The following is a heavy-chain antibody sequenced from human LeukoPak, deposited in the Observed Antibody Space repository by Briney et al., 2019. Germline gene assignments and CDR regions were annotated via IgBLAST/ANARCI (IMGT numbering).Heavy chain of an antibody. J-gene: IGHJ4*02. CDR3: AREYCSSTSCYAKGIFDY. CDR2: IWYDGGNK. V-gene: IGHV3-33*01. Sequence: GGSLRLSCAASGFTFSSYGMHWVRQAPGKGLEWVAVIWYDGGNKYYADSVKGRFTISRDNSKSTLYLQMNSLRAEDTAVYYCAREYCSSTSCYAKGIFDYWGQGTLVTVSS. CDR1: GFTFSSYG. D-gene: IGHD2-2*01.